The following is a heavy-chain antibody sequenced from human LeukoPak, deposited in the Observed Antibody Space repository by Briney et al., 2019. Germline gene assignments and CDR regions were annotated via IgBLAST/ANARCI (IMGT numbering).Heavy chain of an antibody. Sequence: GGSLRLSCAACGYTFSSYWMHWVCQAPGKGLVWVSRTNSDGSLPSYADSVKGRFTISRDNAKNTLYLQMNSLGVEDTAIYYCARGLPGYSNTWNDHWGQGTLVTVSS. J-gene: IGHJ5*02. V-gene: IGHV3-74*01. CDR3: ARGLPGYSNTWNDH. D-gene: IGHD6-13*01. CDR2: TNSDGSLP. CDR1: GYTFSSYW.